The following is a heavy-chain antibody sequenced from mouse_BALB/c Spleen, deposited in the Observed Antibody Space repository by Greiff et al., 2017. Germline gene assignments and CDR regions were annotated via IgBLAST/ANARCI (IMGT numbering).Heavy chain of an antibody. CDR1: GYTFTSYW. V-gene: IGHV1-69*02. Sequence: VQLQQPGAELVKPGAPVKLSCKASGYTFTSYWMNWVKQRPGRGLEWIGRIDPSDSETHYNQKFKDKATLTVDKSSSTAYIQLSSLTSEDSAVYYCAIPDGYTGYYAMDYWGQGTSVTVSS. J-gene: IGHJ4*01. D-gene: IGHD2-3*01. CDR3: AIPDGYTGYYAMDY. CDR2: IDPSDSET.